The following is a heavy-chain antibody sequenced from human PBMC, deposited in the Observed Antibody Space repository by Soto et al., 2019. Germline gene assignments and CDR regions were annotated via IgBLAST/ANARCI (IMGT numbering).Heavy chain of an antibody. J-gene: IGHJ4*02. Sequence: GGSLRLSCAASGFTFSSYGMHWVRQAPGKGLEWVAVIWYDGSNKYYADYEKGRFTISRDNSKKKLYLQMNSLRAEDTAVYYCARDGVYSSSLFDYWGQGTLVTVSS. D-gene: IGHD6-6*01. CDR2: IWYDGSNK. CDR1: GFTFSSYG. V-gene: IGHV3-33*01. CDR3: ARDGVYSSSLFDY.